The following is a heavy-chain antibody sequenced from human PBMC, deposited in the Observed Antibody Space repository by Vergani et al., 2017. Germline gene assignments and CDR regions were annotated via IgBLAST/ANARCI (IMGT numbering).Heavy chain of an antibody. D-gene: IGHD6-19*01. V-gene: IGHV3-30*18. CDR1: GFTFSSYG. Sequence: QVQLVESGGGVVQPGRSLRLSCAASGFTFSSYGMHWVRQAPGKGLEWVAVISYDGSNKYYADSVKGRFTISRDNSKNTLYLQMNSLRAEDTAVYYCAKAGKQWLVLYYFDYWGQGTLVTVSS. CDR3: AKAGKQWLVLYYFDY. CDR2: ISYDGSNK. J-gene: IGHJ4*02.